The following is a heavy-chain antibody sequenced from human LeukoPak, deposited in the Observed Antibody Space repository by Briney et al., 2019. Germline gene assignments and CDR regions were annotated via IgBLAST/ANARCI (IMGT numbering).Heavy chain of an antibody. Sequence: GGSLRLSCAASVFTFSSYSMNWVRQAPGRGLVWVSSITRSSSYIYYADSVKGRFTISRDNAKNSLYLQMSSLSVKDTDVYYCARDSGWHCSSTSCYIPYWGQGTLVTVSS. D-gene: IGHD2-2*02. J-gene: IGHJ4*02. CDR1: VFTFSSYS. CDR2: ITRSSSYI. CDR3: ARDSGWHCSSTSCYIPY. V-gene: IGHV3-21*01.